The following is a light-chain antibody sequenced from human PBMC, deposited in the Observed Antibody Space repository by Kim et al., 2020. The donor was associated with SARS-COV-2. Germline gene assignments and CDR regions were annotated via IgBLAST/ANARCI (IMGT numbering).Light chain of an antibody. J-gene: IGLJ2*01. CDR3: QAWNSSTVV. CDR1: RLGDKY. CDR2: QDS. V-gene: IGLV3-1*01. Sequence: SVSPGKTASITCSGDRLGDKYACWYKQKPGQSPGLVIYQDSKRPSGIPGRFSGSDSGNTATLTIGGTQAMDEADYYCQAWNSSTVVFGGGTQLTVL.